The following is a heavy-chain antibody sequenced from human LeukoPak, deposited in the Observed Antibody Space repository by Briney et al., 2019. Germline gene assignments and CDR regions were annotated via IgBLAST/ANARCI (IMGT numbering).Heavy chain of an antibody. CDR2: ISSSSSTI. D-gene: IGHD6-6*01. CDR1: GFTFSSYS. J-gene: IGHJ4*02. CDR3: ARLDSSSWGMGDY. V-gene: IGHV3-48*01. Sequence: GGSLRLSCAASGFTFSSYSMNWVRQAPGKGLEWVSYISSSSSTIYCADSVKGRFTISRDNAKNSLYLQMNSLRAEDTAVYYCARLDSSSWGMGDYWGQGTLVTVSS.